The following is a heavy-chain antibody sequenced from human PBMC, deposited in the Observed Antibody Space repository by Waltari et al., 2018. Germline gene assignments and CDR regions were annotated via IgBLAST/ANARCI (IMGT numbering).Heavy chain of an antibody. CDR3: AKDVGRFRETNWFDP. J-gene: IGHJ5*02. CDR2: IRYDGSNK. CDR1: GFTFSSYG. Sequence: QVQLVESGGGVVQPGGSLRLSCAASGFTFSSYGMHWVLQAPGKGLEWVAFIRYDGSNKDYADTVKGRFNISRDNSKNTLYLEMNSPRAEDTAVYYCAKDVGRFRETNWFDPWGQGTLVTVSS. D-gene: IGHD3-10*01. V-gene: IGHV3-30*02.